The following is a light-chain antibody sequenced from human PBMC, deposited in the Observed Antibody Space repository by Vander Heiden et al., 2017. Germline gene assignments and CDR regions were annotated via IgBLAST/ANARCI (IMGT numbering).Light chain of an antibody. V-gene: IGLV2-23*02. Sequence: QSALTQPASVSASPGQSINISCTGTSSDVGSYNLVSWYQQHPGKPPKLMIYEVSKRPSGVSNRFSGSKSGNTASLTISGLQAEDEADYYCCSYAGSSTWVFGGGTKLTVL. CDR3: CSYAGSSTWV. CDR2: EVS. J-gene: IGLJ3*02. CDR1: SSDVGSYNL.